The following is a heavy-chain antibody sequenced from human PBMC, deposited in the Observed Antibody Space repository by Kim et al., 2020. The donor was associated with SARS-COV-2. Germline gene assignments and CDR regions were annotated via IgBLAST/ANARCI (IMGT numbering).Heavy chain of an antibody. CDR2: INHSGST. CDR3: ARGRIFVVVVAATAQNWFDP. CDR1: GGSFSGYY. Sequence: SETLSLTCAVYGGSFSGYYWNWIRQPPGKGLEWIGEINHSGSTNYNPSLKSRVSISVDTSKNQFSLKLSSVTAADTAVYYCARGRIFVVVVAATAQNWFDPWGQGTLVTVSS. D-gene: IGHD2-15*01. J-gene: IGHJ5*02. V-gene: IGHV4-34*01.